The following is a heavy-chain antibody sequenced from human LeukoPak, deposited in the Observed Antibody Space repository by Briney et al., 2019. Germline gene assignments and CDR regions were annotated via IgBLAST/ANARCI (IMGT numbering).Heavy chain of an antibody. CDR3: ARAGVEMATILGY. CDR2: ISSNGGST. D-gene: IGHD5-24*01. V-gene: IGHV3-64*01. Sequence: GGSLRLSCAASGFTFSSYAMHWVRQAPGKGLEYVSAISSNGGSTYYANSVKGRFTISRDNSKNTPYLQTGSLRAEDMAVYYCARAGVEMATILGYWGQGTLVTVSS. CDR1: GFTFSSYA. J-gene: IGHJ4*02.